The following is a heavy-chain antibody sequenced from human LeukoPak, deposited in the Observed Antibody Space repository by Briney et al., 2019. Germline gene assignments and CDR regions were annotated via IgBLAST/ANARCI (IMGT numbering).Heavy chain of an antibody. CDR3: ARGLEWLTRRHTWFDP. J-gene: IGHJ5*02. CDR2: ISAYNGNT. V-gene: IGHV1-18*01. Sequence: ASVKVSCKASGYTFTSYGISWVRQAPGQGLEWMGWISAYNGNTNSAQKLQGRVTMTTDTSTSTAYMELRSLRSDDTAVYYCARGLEWLTRRHTWFDPWGQGTLVTVSS. CDR1: GYTFTSYG. D-gene: IGHD3-3*01.